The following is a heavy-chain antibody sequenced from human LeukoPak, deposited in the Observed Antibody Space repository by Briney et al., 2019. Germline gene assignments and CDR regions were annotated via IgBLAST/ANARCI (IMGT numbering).Heavy chain of an antibody. CDR1: GGSISSGGYS. J-gene: IGHJ4*02. D-gene: IGHD4-17*01. V-gene: IGHV4-30-2*01. CDR3: ARKLSTVLGIFDY. Sequence: PSETLSLTCAVSGGSISSGGYSWSWIRQPPGKGLEWIGYIYHSGSTYYNPSLKSRVTISVDRSKNQFSLKLSSVTAADMAVYYCARKLSTVLGIFDYWGQGTLVTVSS. CDR2: IYHSGST.